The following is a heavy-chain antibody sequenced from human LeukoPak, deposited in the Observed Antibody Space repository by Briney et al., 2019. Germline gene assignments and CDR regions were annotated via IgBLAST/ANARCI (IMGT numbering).Heavy chain of an antibody. J-gene: IGHJ6*03. V-gene: IGHV3-21*01. Sequence: GGSLRLSCGAYGYTLRSYRMKWVRQAPGKGVEWFSSISSISSYISYSDSVNGRFTISRDNANNSLYLQMNSLIAEDTAVYYCARHYWYMDVWGKGTTVTVSS. CDR3: ARHYWYMDV. CDR1: GYTLRSYR. CDR2: ISSISSYI.